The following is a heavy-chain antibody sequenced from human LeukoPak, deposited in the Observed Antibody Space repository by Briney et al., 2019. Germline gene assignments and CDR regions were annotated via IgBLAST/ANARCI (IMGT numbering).Heavy chain of an antibody. CDR1: GGSISSYY. CDR2: IYYSGST. D-gene: IGHD2-15*01. J-gene: IGHJ2*01. V-gene: IGHV4-59*01. Sequence: AETLSLTCTVSGGSISSYYWSWLRQPPGKGLEWIGYIYYSGSTNYNPSLMSRVTISIDTYKNQFSLKLSSVTAADTAVYYCARGGYCSGGSYYSLYFDLWGRGTLVTVSS. CDR3: ARGGYCSGGSYYSLYFDL.